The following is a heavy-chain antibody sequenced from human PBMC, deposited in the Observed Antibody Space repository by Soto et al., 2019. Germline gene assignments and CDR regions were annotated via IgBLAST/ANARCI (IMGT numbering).Heavy chain of an antibody. CDR3: AKDFGPENWGTDACDI. Sequence: QVQLVESGGGVVQPGRSLRLSCAASGFSFSSYGMDWVRQAPGKGLEWVADISYDGINKYYVDSAKGRFTISRDNAKNMLYLEMNSLRTEDTAVYYCAKDFGPENWGTDACDIWGQGTTVIVSS. V-gene: IGHV3-30*18. CDR2: ISYDGINK. CDR1: GFSFSSYG. J-gene: IGHJ3*02. D-gene: IGHD7-27*01.